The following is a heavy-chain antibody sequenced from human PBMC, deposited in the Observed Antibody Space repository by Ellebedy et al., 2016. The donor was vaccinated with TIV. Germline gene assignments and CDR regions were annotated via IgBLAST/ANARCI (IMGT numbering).Heavy chain of an antibody. Sequence: SLKISCAASGFTFDDYAMHWVRQAPGKGLEWVSGISWNSGSIGYADSVKGRFTISRDNAKNSLYLQMNSLRAEDTALYYCAKGGTMIVEVGDWFDPWGQGTLVTVSS. V-gene: IGHV3-9*01. CDR1: GFTFDDYA. J-gene: IGHJ5*02. CDR2: ISWNSGSI. D-gene: IGHD3-22*01. CDR3: AKGGTMIVEVGDWFDP.